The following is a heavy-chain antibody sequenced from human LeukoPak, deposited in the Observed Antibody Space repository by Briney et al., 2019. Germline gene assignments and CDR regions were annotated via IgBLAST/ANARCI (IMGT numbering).Heavy chain of an antibody. J-gene: IGHJ4*02. Sequence: GASVKVSCKASGYTFISYAMNWVRQAPGQGLEWMGWINTNTGNPTYAQGFTGRFVFSLDTSVSTAYLQINSLKAEDTAVYYCARGLSEFYYDSSGYPLWGQGTLVTVSS. V-gene: IGHV7-4-1*02. D-gene: IGHD3-22*01. CDR3: ARGLSEFYYDSSGYPL. CDR2: INTNTGNP. CDR1: GYTFISYA.